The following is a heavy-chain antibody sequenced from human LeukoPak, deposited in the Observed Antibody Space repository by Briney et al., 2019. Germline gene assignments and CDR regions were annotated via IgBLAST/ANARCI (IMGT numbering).Heavy chain of an antibody. Sequence: KASETLSLTCTVSGGSISNNYWSWFRQPPGKGLEWIGYIYYSGSTNYNPSLKSRVTISVDTSKSQFSLKLSSVTAADTAVYYCASHKGFWGQRTLVTVSS. J-gene: IGHJ4*02. V-gene: IGHV4-59*01. CDR1: GGSISNNY. CDR2: IYYSGST. CDR3: ASHKGF.